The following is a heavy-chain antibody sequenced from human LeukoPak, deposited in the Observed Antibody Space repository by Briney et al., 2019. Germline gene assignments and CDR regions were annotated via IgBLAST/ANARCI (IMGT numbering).Heavy chain of an antibody. Sequence: SVKVSCKASGFTFTSSAAQWVRHARGQRLEWIGWIFVVRGNTNYARKFQERVTITRDMSTSTAYVELSSLRSEDTAVYYCAAGYSSGWTPNAYYFDYWGQGTLVTVSS. V-gene: IGHV1-58*01. CDR1: GFTFTSSA. CDR3: AAGYSSGWTPNAYYFDY. CDR2: IFVVRGNT. D-gene: IGHD6-19*01. J-gene: IGHJ4*02.